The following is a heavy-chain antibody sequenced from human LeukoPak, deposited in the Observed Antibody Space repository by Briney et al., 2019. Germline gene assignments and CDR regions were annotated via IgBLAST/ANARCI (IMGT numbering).Heavy chain of an antibody. CDR1: GGSISSSSYY. J-gene: IGHJ4*02. CDR2: IYYSGST. CDR3: AGSNYDFWSGYYYYFDY. D-gene: IGHD3-3*01. Sequence: PSETLSLTCTVSGGSISSSSYYWGWIRQPPGKGLEWIGSIYYSGSTYYNPSLKSRVTISVDTSKNQFSLKLSSVTAADTAVYYCAGSNYDFWSGYYYYFDYWGQGTLVTVSS. V-gene: IGHV4-39*01.